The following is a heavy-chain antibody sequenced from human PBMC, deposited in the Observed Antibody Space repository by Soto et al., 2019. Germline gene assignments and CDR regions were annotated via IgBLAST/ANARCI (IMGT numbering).Heavy chain of an antibody. CDR3: VGYYYGSGSYNGMDV. CDR1: GFTFSSYA. CDR2: ISSNGGST. J-gene: IGHJ6*02. V-gene: IGHV3-64D*06. D-gene: IGHD3-10*01. Sequence: QPGGSLRLSCSASGFTFSSYAMHWVRQAPGKGLEYVSAISSNGGSTYYADSVKGRFTISRDNSKNTLYLQMSSLRAEDTAVYYCVGYYYGSGSYNGMDVWGQGTTVTVSS.